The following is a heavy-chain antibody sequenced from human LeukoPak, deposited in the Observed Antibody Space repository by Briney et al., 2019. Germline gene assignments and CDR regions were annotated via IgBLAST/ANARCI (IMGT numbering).Heavy chain of an antibody. CDR1: GGTFSSYA. CDR3: ARDLYRAGIKTGYYFDY. V-gene: IGHV1-69*05. D-gene: IGHD1-14*01. CDR2: IIPIFGTA. Sequence: GASVKVSCKASGGTFSSYAISWVRQAPGQGLEWMGRIIPIFGTANYAQKFQGRVTIATDESTSTAYMELSSLRSEDTAVYYCARDLYRAGIKTGYYFDYWGQGTLVTVSS. J-gene: IGHJ4*02.